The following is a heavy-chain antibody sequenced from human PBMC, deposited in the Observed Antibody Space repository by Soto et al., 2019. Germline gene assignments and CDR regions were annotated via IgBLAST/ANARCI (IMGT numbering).Heavy chain of an antibody. CDR2: IYFTGST. D-gene: IGHD6-19*01. Sequence: KPSETLSLTCTVPGHSLRSGGYYWSWIRQHPGKGLEWVGYIYFTGSTLYNPSLKSRLAMSLDTSRNQFSLKLGSVTAADTAIYYCARDWGSSGWPNWGPGTLVTV. J-gene: IGHJ4*02. CDR3: ARDWGSSGWPN. CDR1: GHSLRSGGYY. V-gene: IGHV4-31*03.